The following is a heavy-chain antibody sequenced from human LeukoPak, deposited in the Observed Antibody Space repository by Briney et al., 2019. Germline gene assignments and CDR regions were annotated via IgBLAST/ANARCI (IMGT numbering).Heavy chain of an antibody. CDR1: GGSISSSSYY. CDR3: ARGIVVVAQLGYYYYYMDV. Sequence: SETLSLTCTVSGGSISSSSYYWGWIRQPPGKGLEWIGSIYYSGSTYYNPSLKSRVTISVDTSKNQFSLKLSSVTAADTAVYYCARGIVVVAQLGYYYYYMDVWGKGTTATISS. V-gene: IGHV4-39*07. J-gene: IGHJ6*03. D-gene: IGHD2-15*01. CDR2: IYYSGST.